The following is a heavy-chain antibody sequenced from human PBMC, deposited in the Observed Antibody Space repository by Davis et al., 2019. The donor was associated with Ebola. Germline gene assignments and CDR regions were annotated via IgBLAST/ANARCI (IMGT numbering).Heavy chain of an antibody. CDR3: ARSGSYSAWNAFDI. CDR1: GFTFSSYD. Sequence: PGGSLRLSCAASGFTFSSYDMHWVRQATGKGLEWVSAIGTAGDPYYPGSVKGRFTISRENAKNSLYLQMNSLRAGDTAVYYCARSGSYSAWNAFDIWGQGTMVTVSS. D-gene: IGHD1-26*01. CDR2: IGTAGDP. J-gene: IGHJ3*02. V-gene: IGHV3-13*05.